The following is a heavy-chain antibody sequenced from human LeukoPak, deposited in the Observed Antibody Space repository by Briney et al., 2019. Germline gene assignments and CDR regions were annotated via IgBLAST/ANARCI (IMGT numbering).Heavy chain of an antibody. CDR3: ARRRFMTAGSYYMDV. Sequence: GESLKISCKGSGYSFTSYWIGWVRPMPGKGLEWMGIIYPGDSDTRYSPSFQGQVTISADKSISTAYLQWSSLKASDTAMYYCARRRFMTAGSYYMDVWGKGTTVTVSS. J-gene: IGHJ6*03. V-gene: IGHV5-51*01. CDR1: GYSFTSYW. CDR2: IYPGDSDT. D-gene: IGHD1-26*01.